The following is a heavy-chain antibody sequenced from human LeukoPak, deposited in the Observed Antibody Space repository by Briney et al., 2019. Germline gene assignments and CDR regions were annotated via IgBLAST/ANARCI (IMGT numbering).Heavy chain of an antibody. CDR3: VRGGSPTVTLEY. V-gene: IGHV3-30-3*01. CDR2: ISHDGSNK. D-gene: IGHD4-17*01. CDR1: GFTFSTYA. Sequence: PGRSLRLSCAASGFTFSTYAVHWVRQAPGKGLEWVAVISHDGSNKYYAESVKGRFTVSRDNSKNTLYLQMSDLTTDDTAVYYCVRGGSPTVTLEYWGQGTLVTVSS. J-gene: IGHJ4*02.